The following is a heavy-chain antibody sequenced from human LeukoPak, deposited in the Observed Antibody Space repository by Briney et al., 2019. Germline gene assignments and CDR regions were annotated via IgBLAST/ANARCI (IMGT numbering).Heavy chain of an antibody. CDR2: IYYSGST. Sequence: PSETLSLTCTASGGSISSYYWSWLRQPPGKGLEWIGYIYYSGSTNYNPSLKSRVTISVDTSKNQFSLKLSSVTAADTAVYYCARRAHGWEISQNWFDPWGQGTLVTVSS. V-gene: IGHV4-59*08. CDR1: GGSISSYY. CDR3: ARRAHGWEISQNWFDP. J-gene: IGHJ5*02. D-gene: IGHD1-26*01.